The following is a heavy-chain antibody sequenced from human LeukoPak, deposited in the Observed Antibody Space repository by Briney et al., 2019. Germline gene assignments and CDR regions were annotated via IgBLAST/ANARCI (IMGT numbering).Heavy chain of an antibody. D-gene: IGHD1-26*01. J-gene: IGHJ4*02. CDR1: GGSISSSSYY. V-gene: IGHV4-39*07. Sequence: SGTLSLTCTVSGGSISSSSYYWGWIRQPPGKGLEWIGSIYYSGSTYYNPSLKSRVTISVDTSKNQFSLKLSSVTAADTAVYYFARESGSYYYWGQGTLVTVSS. CDR2: IYYSGST. CDR3: ARESGSYYY.